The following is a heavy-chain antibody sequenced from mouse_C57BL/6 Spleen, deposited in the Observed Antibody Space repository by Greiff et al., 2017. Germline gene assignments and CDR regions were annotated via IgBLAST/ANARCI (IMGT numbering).Heavy chain of an antibody. CDR1: GYSITSGYY. CDR3: AREGYEVWFAY. CDR2: ISYDGSN. Sequence: DVKLQESGPGLVKPSQSLSLTCSVTGYSITSGYYWNWIRQFPGNKLEWMGYISYDGSNNYNPSLKNRLSITRDTSKNQFFLKLNSVTTEDTATDYCAREGYEVWFAYWGQGTLVTVAA. D-gene: IGHD2-14*01. V-gene: IGHV3-6*01. J-gene: IGHJ3*01.